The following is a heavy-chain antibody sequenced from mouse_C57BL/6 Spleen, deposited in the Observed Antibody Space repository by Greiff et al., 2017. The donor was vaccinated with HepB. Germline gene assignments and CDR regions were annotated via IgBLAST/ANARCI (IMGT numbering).Heavy chain of an antibody. D-gene: IGHD1-1*01. CDR2: INPSSGYT. J-gene: IGHJ2*01. CDR3: ARSPITTVVALDY. CDR1: GYTFTSYW. Sequence: QVQLQQSGAELAKPGASVKLSCKASGYTFTSYWMHWVKQRPGQGLEWIGYINPSSGYTKYNQKFKDKATLTADKSSSTAYMQLSSLTYEDSAVYYCARSPITTVVALDYWGQGTTLTVSS. V-gene: IGHV1-7*01.